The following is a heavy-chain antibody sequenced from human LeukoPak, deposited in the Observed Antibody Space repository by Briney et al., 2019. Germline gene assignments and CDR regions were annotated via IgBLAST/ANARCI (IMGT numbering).Heavy chain of an antibody. D-gene: IGHD3-22*01. Sequence: GGSLRLSCAASGFTFRNYVIHWVRQAPGKGLEWVSAISGSGGSTYYADSVKGRFTISRDNSKNTLYLQMNSLRAEDTAVYYCAKDLSSPAYYYDSSGYYWHYWGQGTLVTVSS. CDR3: AKDLSSPAYYYDSSGYYWHY. V-gene: IGHV3-23*01. CDR2: ISGSGGST. CDR1: GFTFRNYV. J-gene: IGHJ4*02.